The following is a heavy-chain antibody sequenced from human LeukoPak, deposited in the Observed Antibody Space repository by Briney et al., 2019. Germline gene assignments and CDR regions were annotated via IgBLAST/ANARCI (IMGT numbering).Heavy chain of an antibody. CDR1: GYTFTSYG. D-gene: IGHD6-19*01. V-gene: IGHV1-18*01. CDR3: ARGAYSSGWYEHAFDI. Sequence: VASVKVSCEASGYTFTSYGISWVRQAPGQGLEWMGWISAYNGNTNYAQKLQGRVTMTTDTSTSTAYMELRSLRSDDTAVYYCARGAYSSGWYEHAFDIWGQGTMVTVSS. CDR2: ISAYNGNT. J-gene: IGHJ3*02.